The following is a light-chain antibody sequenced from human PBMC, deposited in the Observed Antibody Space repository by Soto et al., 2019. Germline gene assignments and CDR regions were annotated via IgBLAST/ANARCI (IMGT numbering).Light chain of an antibody. CDR2: DVS. CDR3: SSYTSSSLYV. CDR1: SSDVGGYNY. J-gene: IGLJ1*01. Sequence: QSALTQPASVLGPPGQSTTFSCTGTSSDVGGYNYVSWYQQHPGKAPKLMIYDVSNRPSGVSNRFSGSKSGNTASLTISGLQAEDEADYYCSSYTSSSLYVFGTGTKVTVL. V-gene: IGLV2-14*01.